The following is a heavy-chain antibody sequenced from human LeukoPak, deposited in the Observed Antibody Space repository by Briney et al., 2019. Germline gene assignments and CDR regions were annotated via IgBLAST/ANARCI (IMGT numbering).Heavy chain of an antibody. CDR2: ISSSSSTI. CDR1: GFTFSSYS. V-gene: IGHV3-48*01. D-gene: IGHD1-26*01. J-gene: IGHJ5*02. Sequence: GGSLRLSCAASGFTFSSYSMNWVRQAPGKGLEWVSYISSSSSTIYYADSVKGRFTISRDNAKNSQYLQMNSLRAEDTAVYYCASLSGSYDSGNWFDPWGQGTLVTVSS. CDR3: ASLSGSYDSGNWFDP.